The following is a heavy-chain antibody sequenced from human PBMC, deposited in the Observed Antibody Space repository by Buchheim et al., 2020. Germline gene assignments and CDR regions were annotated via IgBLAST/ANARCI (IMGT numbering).Heavy chain of an antibody. CDR1: GFTFSSYW. V-gene: IGHV3-7*01. D-gene: IGHD6-19*01. CDR3: ARVGVAVAGTPYFDY. CDR2: IKQDGSEN. Sequence: EVQLVESGGGLVQPGGSLRLSCAASGFTFSSYWMSWVRQAPGKGLEWVANIKQDGSENYYVDSVKGRFTISRAHAKNSLYLQMNSLRAEDTAVYYCARVGVAVAGTPYFDYWGQGTL. J-gene: IGHJ4*02.